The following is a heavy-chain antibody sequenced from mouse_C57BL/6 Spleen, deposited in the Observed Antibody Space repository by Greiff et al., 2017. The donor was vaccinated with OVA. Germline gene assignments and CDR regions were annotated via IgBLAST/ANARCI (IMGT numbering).Heavy chain of an antibody. CDR1: GYTFTDYY. CDR2: INPNNGGT. V-gene: IGHV1-26*01. Sequence: VQLQQSGPELVKPGASVKISCKASGYTFTDYYMNWVKQSHGKSLEWIGDINPNNGGTSYNQKFKGKATLTVDKSSSTAYMELRSLTSEDSAVYYCARRGTTVVARGYFDVWGTGTTVTVSS. D-gene: IGHD1-1*01. J-gene: IGHJ1*03. CDR3: ARRGTTVVARGYFDV.